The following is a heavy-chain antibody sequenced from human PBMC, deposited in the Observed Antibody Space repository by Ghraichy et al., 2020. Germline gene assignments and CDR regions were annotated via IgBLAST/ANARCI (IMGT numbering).Heavy chain of an antibody. D-gene: IGHD3-16*02. CDR1: GFTFSSYS. CDR3: AREKYYDYVWVSYRHDAFDI. V-gene: IGHV3-48*02. J-gene: IGHJ3*02. CDR2: ISSSSSTI. Sequence: GEPLNISCAASGFTFSSYSMNWVRQAPGKGLEWVSYISSSSSTIYYADSVKGRFTISRDNAKNSLYLQMNSLRDEDTAVYYCAREKYYDYVWVSYRHDAFDIWGQGTMVTVSS.